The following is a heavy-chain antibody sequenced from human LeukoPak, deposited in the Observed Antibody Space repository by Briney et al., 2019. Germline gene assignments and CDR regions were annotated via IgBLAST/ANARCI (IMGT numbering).Heavy chain of an antibody. V-gene: IGHV1-18*01. J-gene: IGHJ4*02. D-gene: IGHD2-2*01. CDR3: ARDQHEIVVVPAAVDFDY. CDR2: ISAYNGNT. CDR1: GYTFTSYG. Sequence: ASLKVSCKASGYTFTSYGISWVLQAPGQGLEWMGWISAYNGNTNYAQKLQGRVTMTTDTSTSTAYMELRSLRSDGTAVYYCARDQHEIVVVPAAVDFDYWGQGTLVTVSS.